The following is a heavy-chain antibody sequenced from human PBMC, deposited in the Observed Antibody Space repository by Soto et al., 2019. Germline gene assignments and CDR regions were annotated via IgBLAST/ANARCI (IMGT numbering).Heavy chain of an antibody. J-gene: IGHJ4*02. CDR2: ISYDGSNK. CDR1: GFTFSSYG. Sequence: QVQLVESGGGVVQPGRSLRLSCAASGFTFSSYGMHWVRQAPGTGLEWVAVISYDGSNKYYADSVKGRFTISRDNFKNTLYLQMDSLSAEDTAVYYCAKDPEDYYYDSSGYFDYWGQGTLVTVSS. V-gene: IGHV3-30*18. CDR3: AKDPEDYYYDSSGYFDY. D-gene: IGHD3-22*01.